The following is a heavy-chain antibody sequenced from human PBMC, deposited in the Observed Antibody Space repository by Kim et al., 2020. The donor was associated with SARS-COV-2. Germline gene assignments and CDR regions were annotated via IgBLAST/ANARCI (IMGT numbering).Heavy chain of an antibody. D-gene: IGHD3-22*01. V-gene: IGHV4-39*01. J-gene: IGHJ4*02. CDR3: ARLMIGDY. CDR2: SGRT. Sequence: SGRTYYNPSRKSRVTISVDTSKNQFSLKLSSVTAADTAVYYCARLMIGDYWGQGTLVTVSS.